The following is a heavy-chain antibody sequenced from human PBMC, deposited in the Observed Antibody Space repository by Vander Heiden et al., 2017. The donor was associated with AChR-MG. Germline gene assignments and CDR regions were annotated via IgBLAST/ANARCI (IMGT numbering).Heavy chain of an antibody. D-gene: IGHD3-22*01. V-gene: IGHV3-53*01. CDR1: GFPLSSNY. Sequence: EVQLVEPGGGLLQPGGSLRLSCSASGFPLSSNYMGWVHQAAGKGLEWVSGIYSGGSTYYADSVKGRFTISRDNSKNTLYLQMNSLRAEDTAVDYCAREARGSSGYYREAFDIWGQGTMVTVSS. J-gene: IGHJ3*02. CDR2: IYSGGST. CDR3: AREARGSSGYYREAFDI.